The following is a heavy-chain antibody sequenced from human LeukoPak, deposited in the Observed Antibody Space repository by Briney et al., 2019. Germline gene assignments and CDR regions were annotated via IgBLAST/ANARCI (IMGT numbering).Heavy chain of an antibody. V-gene: IGHV4-34*01. CDR1: GGSFSGYY. CDR3: ARGYFAHDY. D-gene: IGHD3-9*01. Sequence: PSETLSLTCAVYGGSFSGYYWSWIRQPPGKGLEWIGEINHSGNTNYNPSLKSRVTISVDTSKNQFSLKLSSVTAADTAVYYCARGYFAHDYWGQGTLVTVSS. CDR2: INHSGNT. J-gene: IGHJ4*02.